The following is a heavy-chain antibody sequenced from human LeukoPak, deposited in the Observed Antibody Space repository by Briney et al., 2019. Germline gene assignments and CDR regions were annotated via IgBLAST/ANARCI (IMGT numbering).Heavy chain of an antibody. CDR2: ISGSGGST. Sequence: PGGSLRLSCAASGFTFSSYAMNWVRQALGKALVWVSTISGSGGSTFYADSVKGRFTISRDNSKNTLYLQVNSLRAEDTAVYYCAKVKCGGDCYDYFNYWGQGTLVTVSS. V-gene: IGHV3-23*01. CDR3: AKVKCGGDCYDYFNY. CDR1: GFTFSSYA. J-gene: IGHJ4*02. D-gene: IGHD2-21*02.